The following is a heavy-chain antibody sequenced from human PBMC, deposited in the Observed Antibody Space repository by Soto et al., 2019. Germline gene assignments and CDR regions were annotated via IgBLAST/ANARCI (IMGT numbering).Heavy chain of an antibody. CDR2: IWYDGSNK. D-gene: IGHD2-15*01. Sequence: HLVESGGGVVQPGRSLRLSCGASGFSFSSYGMHWVRQAPGKGLEWVAVIWYDGSNKYYADSVKGRLTISRDNSKNTLYLHTNSLRAADTAVYYCARGGYSVAYGMDVWGQGTAVPVPS. J-gene: IGHJ6*02. CDR3: ARGGYSVAYGMDV. V-gene: IGHV3-33*01. CDR1: GFSFSSYG.